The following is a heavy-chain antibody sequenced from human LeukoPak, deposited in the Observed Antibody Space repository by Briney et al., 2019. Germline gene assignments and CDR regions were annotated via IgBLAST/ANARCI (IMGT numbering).Heavy chain of an antibody. CDR2: IYYSGST. Sequence: SETLSLTCAVSGDSISNYCWSWIRQPPGKGLEWIGSIYYSGSTYYNPSLKSRVTISADTSKNQFSLKLSSVTAADTAVYYCARRITIFGVVSYFDYWGQGTLVTVSS. J-gene: IGHJ4*02. CDR3: ARRITIFGVVSYFDY. V-gene: IGHV4-59*12. CDR1: GDSISNYC. D-gene: IGHD3-3*01.